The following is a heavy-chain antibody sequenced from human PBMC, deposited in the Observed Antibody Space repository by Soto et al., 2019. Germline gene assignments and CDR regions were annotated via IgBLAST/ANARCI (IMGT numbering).Heavy chain of an antibody. V-gene: IGHV3-74*01. D-gene: IGHD2-15*01. CDR3: ARDYYTRLGHCSGGGCPLDY. Sequence: EVQLVESGGGLVQPGGSLRLSCAASGFTFSTYWMHWVRQAPGKGLVWVSRINSDGSSTNYADSVKGRFTISRDNAENTLYLEINNLRAEDTAVYYCARDYYTRLGHCSGGGCPLDYWDQGTLVTVSS. CDR2: INSDGSST. CDR1: GFTFSTYW. J-gene: IGHJ4*02.